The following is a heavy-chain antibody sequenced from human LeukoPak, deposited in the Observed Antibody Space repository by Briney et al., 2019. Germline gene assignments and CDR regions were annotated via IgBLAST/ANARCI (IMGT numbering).Heavy chain of an antibody. D-gene: IGHD3-3*01. J-gene: IGHJ4*02. CDR1: GYTFTRYY. CDR3: AREPAHVFGFFVWLAPFDY. V-gene: IGHV1-2*02. CDR2: INPNSGGT. Sequence: ASVKVSCKASGYTFTRYYMHWVRQPPGQGLEWMGWINPNSGGTNYAQKFQGRVTMTRDTSISTAYMELSRLRSDDTAVYYCAREPAHVFGFFVWLAPFDYWGQGTLVTVSS.